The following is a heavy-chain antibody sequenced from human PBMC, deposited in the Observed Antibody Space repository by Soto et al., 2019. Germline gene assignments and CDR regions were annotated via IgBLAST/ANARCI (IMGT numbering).Heavy chain of an antibody. J-gene: IGHJ3*02. CDR2: IYYSGST. CDR3: AREGDSLDGYGSGSYAFDI. CDR1: GGSISSYY. D-gene: IGHD3-10*01. V-gene: IGHV4-59*01. Sequence: SETLSLTCTVSGGSISSYYWSWIRQPPGKGLEWIGYIYYSGSTNYNPSLKSRVTISVDTSKNQFSLKLSSVTAADTAVYYCAREGDSLDGYGSGSYAFDIWGQGTMVTVSS.